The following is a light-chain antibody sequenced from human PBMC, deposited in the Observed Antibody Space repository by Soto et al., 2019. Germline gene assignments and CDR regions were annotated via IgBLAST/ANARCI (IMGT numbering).Light chain of an antibody. CDR2: DAS. J-gene: IGKJ1*01. Sequence: EIVLTQSPGTLSLSPGERATLSCRASQSVSSSYLAWYQQKPGQAPRLLIYDASSRATSIPDRFSGSGSGTDFTLTISRLEPKDFEVYYCQQYGSSPQTFGQGTKVEIK. V-gene: IGKV3-20*01. CDR1: QSVSSSY. CDR3: QQYGSSPQT.